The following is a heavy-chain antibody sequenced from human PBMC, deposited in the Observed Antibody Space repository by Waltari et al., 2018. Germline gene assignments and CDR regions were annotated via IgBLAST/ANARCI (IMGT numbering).Heavy chain of an antibody. J-gene: IGHJ6*03. V-gene: IGHV3-21*01. CDR1: GFTFSSYS. Sequence: EVLLVESWGGLVKLGGSVRLSSAASGFTFSSYSMNWVRQAPGKGVEWVSSISRSSSYIYYADSVTGRCTISRDNAKNSLYLQMNSLRAEDTAVYYCARQREGQQLVPYYYYYYYMDVWGKGTTVTVSS. CDR3: ARQREGQQLVPYYYYYYYMDV. D-gene: IGHD6-13*01. CDR2: ISRSSSYI.